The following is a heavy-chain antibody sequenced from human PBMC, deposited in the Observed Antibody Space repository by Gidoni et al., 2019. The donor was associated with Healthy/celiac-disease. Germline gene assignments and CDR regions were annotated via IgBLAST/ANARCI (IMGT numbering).Heavy chain of an antibody. CDR2: IYWNDDK. CDR3: AHSIIMWGLYYFDY. V-gene: IGHV2-5*01. CDR1: GFSPSTSGVG. J-gene: IGHJ4*02. Sequence: QITLKASGPTQVQPTQTVTLTCTFAGFSPSTSGVGVGWIRQPPGKALEWLALIYWNDDKRYSPSLKSRLTITKDTSKNQVVLTMTNMDPVDTATYYCAHSIIMWGLYYFDYWGQGTLVTVSS. D-gene: IGHD1-26*01.